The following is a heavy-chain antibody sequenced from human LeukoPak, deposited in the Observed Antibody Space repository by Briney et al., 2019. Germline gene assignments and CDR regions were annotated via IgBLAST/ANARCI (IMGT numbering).Heavy chain of an antibody. Sequence: PSETLSLTCAVYGGSFNSYYWSWIRQPPGKGLEWIGEINHSGSTNYNPSLESRVTISVDTSKNQFSLKLSSVTAADTAVYYCAKDLDGYSCDYDAFDIWGQGAMVTVSS. J-gene: IGHJ3*02. D-gene: IGHD5-12*01. CDR1: GGSFNSYY. V-gene: IGHV4-34*01. CDR3: AKDLDGYSCDYDAFDI. CDR2: INHSGST.